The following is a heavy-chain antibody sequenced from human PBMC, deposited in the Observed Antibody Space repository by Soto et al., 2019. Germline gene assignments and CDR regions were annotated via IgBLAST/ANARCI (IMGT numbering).Heavy chain of an antibody. CDR3: ASPGCGGDCRAHFDY. CDR1: GYTFTSYG. V-gene: IGHV1-18*01. Sequence: QVQLVQSGAEVKKPGASVKVSCKASGYTFTSYGISWVRQAPGQGLEWMGWISAYNGNTNYAQKLQGRVTMTTDTHKSTAYMELRSLRADETAVYYCASPGCGGDCRAHFDYWGQGTLVTVSS. CDR2: ISAYNGNT. D-gene: IGHD2-21*02. J-gene: IGHJ4*02.